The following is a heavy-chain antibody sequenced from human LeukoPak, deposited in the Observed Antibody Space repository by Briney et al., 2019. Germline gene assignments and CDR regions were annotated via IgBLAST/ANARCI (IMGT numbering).Heavy chain of an antibody. D-gene: IGHD4-11*01. V-gene: IGHV4-59*01. CDR3: ARGPPMTTVTTYYYYYMDV. Sequence: SETLSLTCTVSGGSISSYYWSWIRQPPGKGLEWIGYIYYSGSTNYNPSLKSRVTISVDTSKNQFSLKLSSVAAAATAVYYCARGPPMTTVTTYYYYYMDVWGKGTTVTVSS. CDR2: IYYSGST. CDR1: GGSISSYY. J-gene: IGHJ6*03.